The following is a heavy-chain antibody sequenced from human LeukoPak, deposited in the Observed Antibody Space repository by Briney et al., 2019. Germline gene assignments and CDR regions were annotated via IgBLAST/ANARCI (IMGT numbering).Heavy chain of an antibody. Sequence: GGSLRLSCGASRFIFSNYWMSWVRQAPGRGLQWVANINQDGSEKYYVDSVKGRFTISRDNAMNSLYLQMNSLRAEDTAVYYCAITSLDYWGQGTLVTVSS. CDR2: INQDGSEK. CDR1: RFIFSNYW. CDR3: AITSLDY. J-gene: IGHJ4*02. V-gene: IGHV3-7*01.